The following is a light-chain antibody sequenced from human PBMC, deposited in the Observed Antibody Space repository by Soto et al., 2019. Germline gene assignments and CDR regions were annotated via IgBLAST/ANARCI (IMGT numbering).Light chain of an antibody. Sequence: DIQMTQSPSSLSASVGDRVNITCWASESISKYLNWYQQKLGKAPKVLISGAPTLQCGVPSRFSGSGSGTALSLTISSLQPEDFATYFCQQSYSIRYTFGQGTKLEIK. CDR3: QQSYSIRYT. CDR2: GAP. CDR1: ESISKY. V-gene: IGKV1-39*01. J-gene: IGKJ2*01.